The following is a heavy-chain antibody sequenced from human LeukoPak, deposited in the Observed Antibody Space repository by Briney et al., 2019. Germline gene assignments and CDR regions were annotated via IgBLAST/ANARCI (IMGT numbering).Heavy chain of an antibody. V-gene: IGHV3-30*04. CDR2: ISDDENNK. J-gene: IGHJ3*02. CDR1: GFTFSSYA. CDR3: ASVDDLDAFAM. Sequence: GGSLRLSCAASGFTFSSYAMHWVRQAPGKELEWVAVISDDENNKYYADSVKGRFTISRGNSKNTLYLQMNSLRGEDTAVYYCASVDDLDAFAMWGQGTMVTVSS. D-gene: IGHD5-12*01.